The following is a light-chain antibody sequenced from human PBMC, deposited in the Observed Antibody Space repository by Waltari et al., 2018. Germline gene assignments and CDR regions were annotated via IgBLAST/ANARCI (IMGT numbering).Light chain of an antibody. CDR2: KGS. CDR1: SGSVSTTSY. J-gene: IGLJ3*02. V-gene: IGLV8-61*01. CDR3: SLYMGSGIWV. Sequence: QTVVTQEPSLSVSPGGTVTLTCALTSGSVSTTSYATWYQQTPGQPPRTLVYKGSSRSSGVSDRFSGSILGNKAALTITGAQADDESNYYCSLYMGSGIWVFGGGTKLTVL.